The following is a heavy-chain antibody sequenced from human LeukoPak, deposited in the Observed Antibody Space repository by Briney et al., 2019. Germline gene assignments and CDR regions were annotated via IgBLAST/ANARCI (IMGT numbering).Heavy chain of an antibody. V-gene: IGHV3-23*01. J-gene: IGHJ4*02. CDR3: AKVIITGSFPDYFDN. CDR1: GFTFSSYA. Sequence: PGGSLRLSCATAGFTFSSYAMSWVRQAPGRGLEWVSAIGGSGSRAGYTYYADSVKGRFTISRGNSKDTLYLQMNSLRAEDTAIYYCAKVIITGSFPDYFDNWGQGTLVTVSS. CDR2: IGGSGSRAGYT. D-gene: IGHD1-14*01.